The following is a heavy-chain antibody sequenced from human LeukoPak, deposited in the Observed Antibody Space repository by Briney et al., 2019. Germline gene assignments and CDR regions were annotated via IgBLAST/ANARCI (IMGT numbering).Heavy chain of an antibody. CDR1: GFTFSSYG. D-gene: IGHD5-24*01. Sequence: GGSLRLSCAASGFTFSSYGMHWVRQAPGKGLEWVAVISYDGSNKYYADSVKGRFTISRDNSKNTLYLQMNSLRAEDTAVYYCARSRWMATISGPFDYWGQGTLVTVSS. V-gene: IGHV3-30*03. CDR2: ISYDGSNK. CDR3: ARSRWMATISGPFDY. J-gene: IGHJ4*02.